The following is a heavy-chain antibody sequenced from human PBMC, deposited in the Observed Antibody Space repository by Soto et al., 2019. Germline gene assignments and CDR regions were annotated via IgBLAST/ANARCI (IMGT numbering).Heavy chain of an antibody. V-gene: IGHV3-30-3*01. Sequence: QVQLVESGGGVVQPGRSLRLSCAASGFTFSSYAMHWVRQAPGKGLEWVAIISYEGSNKYYADSVKGRFTISRDNSKSTLFLQMNSLRAEDTAVYFCARMDGSGYYGSYFDYWGQGTLVTVSS. D-gene: IGHD3-22*01. CDR2: ISYEGSNK. CDR1: GFTFSSYA. CDR3: ARMDGSGYYGSYFDY. J-gene: IGHJ4*02.